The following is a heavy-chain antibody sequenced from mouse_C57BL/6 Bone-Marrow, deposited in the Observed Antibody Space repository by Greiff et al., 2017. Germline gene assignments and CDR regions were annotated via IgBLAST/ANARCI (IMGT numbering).Heavy chain of an antibody. CDR1: GFTFSSYA. V-gene: IGHV5-4*01. CDR3: ARDRDGYLYYDAMDY. D-gene: IGHD2-3*01. J-gene: IGHJ4*01. Sequence: EVQLVESGGGLVKPGGSLKLSCAASGFTFSSYAMSWVRQTPDKRLEWVATISDGGSYTYYPDNVKGRFTISSDNAKNNLYLQMSHLKSEDTAMYYCARDRDGYLYYDAMDYWGQGTSVTVSS. CDR2: ISDGGSYT.